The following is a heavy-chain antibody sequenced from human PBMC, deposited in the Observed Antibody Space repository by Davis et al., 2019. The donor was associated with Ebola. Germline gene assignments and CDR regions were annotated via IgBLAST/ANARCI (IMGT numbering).Heavy chain of an antibody. D-gene: IGHD3-3*01. J-gene: IGHJ4*02. CDR3: ARSPQVLRFLEWLFDY. CDR2: IYYSGST. Sequence: SETLSLTCTVSGGSISSYYWSWIRQPPGKGLEWIGYIYYSGSTYYNPSLKSRVTISVDTSKNQFSLKLSSVTAADTAVYYCARSPQVLRFLEWLFDYWGQGTLVTVSS. V-gene: IGHV4-59*08. CDR1: GGSISSYY.